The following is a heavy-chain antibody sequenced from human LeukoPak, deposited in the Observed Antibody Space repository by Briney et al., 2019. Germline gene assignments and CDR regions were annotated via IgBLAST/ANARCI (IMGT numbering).Heavy chain of an antibody. Sequence: PSETLSLACTVSGGSISSGSYYWSWIRQPAGKGLEWIGRIYTSGSTNYNPSLKSRVTISVDTSKNQFSLKLSSVTAADTAVYYCARRGPSPGRNYYYYGMDVWGQGTTVTVSS. CDR3: ARRGPSPGRNYYYYGMDV. V-gene: IGHV4-61*02. D-gene: IGHD1-1*01. J-gene: IGHJ6*02. CDR1: GGSISSGSYY. CDR2: IYTSGST.